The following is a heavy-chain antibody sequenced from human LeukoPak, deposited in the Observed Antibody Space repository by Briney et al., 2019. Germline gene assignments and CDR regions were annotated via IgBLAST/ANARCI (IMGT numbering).Heavy chain of an antibody. CDR3: AREGSLYSGSYYVFDY. J-gene: IGHJ4*02. V-gene: IGHV1-69*13. D-gene: IGHD1-26*01. CDR1: GGTFSSYA. CDR2: IIPIFGTA. Sequence: SVKVSCKASGGTFSSYAISWVRQAPGQGLEWMGGIIPIFGTANYAQKFQGRVTITADESTSTAYMELSSLRSEDTAVYYCAREGSLYSGSYYVFDYWGQGTLVTVSS.